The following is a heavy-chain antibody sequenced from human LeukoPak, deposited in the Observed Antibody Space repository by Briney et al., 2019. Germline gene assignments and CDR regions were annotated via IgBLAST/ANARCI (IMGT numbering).Heavy chain of an antibody. CDR3: ARDPDDYVWGSYRYTFDY. CDR1: GFTFSSYA. Sequence: PGGSLRLSCAASGFTFSSYAMHWVRQAPGKGLEWVAVISYDGSNKYYADSVKGRFTISRDNSKNTLYLQMNSLRAEDTAVYYCARDPDDYVWGSYRYTFDYWGQGTLVTVSS. J-gene: IGHJ4*02. D-gene: IGHD3-16*02. V-gene: IGHV3-30*04. CDR2: ISYDGSNK.